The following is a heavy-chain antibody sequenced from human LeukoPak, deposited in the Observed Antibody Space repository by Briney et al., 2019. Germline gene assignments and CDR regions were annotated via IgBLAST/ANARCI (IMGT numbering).Heavy chain of an antibody. D-gene: IGHD3-22*01. V-gene: IGHV4-39*01. J-gene: IGHJ4*02. CDR3: ASLKYYYDSSGYSV. Sequence: PSETLSLTCTVSGGSISSSSYYWGWIRQPPGKGLEWIGSIYYSGSTYYNPSLKSRVTISVDTSKNQFSLKLSSVTAAGTAVYYCASLKYYYDSSGYSVWGQGTLVTVSS. CDR2: IYYSGST. CDR1: GGSISSSSYY.